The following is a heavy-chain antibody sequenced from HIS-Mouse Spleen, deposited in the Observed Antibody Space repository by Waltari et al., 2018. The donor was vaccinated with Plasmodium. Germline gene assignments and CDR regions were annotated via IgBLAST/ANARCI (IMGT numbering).Heavy chain of an antibody. D-gene: IGHD5-18*01. CDR3: ARLRYSYGYFDY. Sequence: QVQLQESGPGLVKPSETLSLTCTVSGGSISSYYWSWIRQPPGKGLEWIWYIYYSGSTNYNPSLKSRVTISVDTSKHPFSLKLSSVTAADTAVYYCARLRYSYGYFDYWGQGTLVTVSS. CDR2: IYYSGST. V-gene: IGHV4-59*08. CDR1: GGSISSYY. J-gene: IGHJ4*02.